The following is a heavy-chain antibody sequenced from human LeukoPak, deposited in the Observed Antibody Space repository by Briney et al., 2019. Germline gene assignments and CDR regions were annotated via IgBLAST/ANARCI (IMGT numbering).Heavy chain of an antibody. CDR1: GGTFSSYA. Sequence: ASVKVSCKASGGTFSSYAISWVRQAPGQGLEWMGGIIPIFGTANYAQKFQGRVTITADKSMSTAYMELSSLRSEDTAVYYCARVPQQLKRRYYYYYMDVWGKGTTVTVSS. CDR3: ARVPQQLKRRYYYYYMDV. D-gene: IGHD6-13*01. CDR2: IIPIFGTA. V-gene: IGHV1-69*06. J-gene: IGHJ6*03.